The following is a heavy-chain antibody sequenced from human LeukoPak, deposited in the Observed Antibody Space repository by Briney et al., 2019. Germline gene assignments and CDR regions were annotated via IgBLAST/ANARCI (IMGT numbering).Heavy chain of an antibody. CDR1: GDSVSSNSAA. J-gene: IGHJ3*02. V-gene: IGHV6-1*01. CDR2: TYYRSKWYN. Sequence: SQTLSLTCAISGDSVSSNSAAWTWIRQSPSRGLEWLGRTYYRSKWYNDYALSVRSRITINPDTSKNQFSLKLSSVTAADTAVYYCARGPADAFDIWGQGTMVTVSS. CDR3: ARGPADAFDI.